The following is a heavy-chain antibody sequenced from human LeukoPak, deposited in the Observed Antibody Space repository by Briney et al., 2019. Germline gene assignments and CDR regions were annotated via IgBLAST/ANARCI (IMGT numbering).Heavy chain of an antibody. J-gene: IGHJ4*02. CDR1: GFTFDDYA. CDR3: AARPGISPYYFDY. D-gene: IGHD1-26*01. CDR2: ISSSGSTI. Sequence: GGSLRLSCAASGFTFDDYAMRWVRQAPGKGLEWVSYISSSGSTIYYADSVKGRFTISRDNAKNSLYLQMNSLRAEDTALYHCAARPGISPYYFDYWGQGALVTVSS. V-gene: IGHV3-11*01.